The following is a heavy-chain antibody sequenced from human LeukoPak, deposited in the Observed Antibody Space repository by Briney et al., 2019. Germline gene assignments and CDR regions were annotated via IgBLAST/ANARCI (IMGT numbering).Heavy chain of an antibody. V-gene: IGHV3-7*01. CDR2: INLDGSER. D-gene: IGHD6-13*01. CDR1: GFTFSGHS. J-gene: IGHJ4*02. Sequence: GGSLRLSCAASGFTFSGHSMTWVRQAPGKGLEWVANINLDGSERFYVDLVKGRFTISRDNADNSMYLQMNSLRAEDTAVYYCGRVIAGAIDYWGQGTLVTVSS. CDR3: GRVIAGAIDY.